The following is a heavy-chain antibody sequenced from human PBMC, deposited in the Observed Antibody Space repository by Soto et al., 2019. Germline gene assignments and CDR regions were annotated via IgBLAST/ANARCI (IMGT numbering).Heavy chain of an antibody. D-gene: IGHD3-10*01. CDR1: GGSFSGYY. CDR3: ARSSRSGSYYRRDFFDP. V-gene: IGHV4-34*01. J-gene: IGHJ5*02. Sequence: SETLSLTCAVYGGSFSGYYWSWIRQPPGKGLEWIGEINHSGSTNYNPSLKSRVTISVDTSKNQFSLKLSSVTAADTAVYYCARSSRSGSYYRRDFFDPWGQGTLVTVSS. CDR2: INHSGST.